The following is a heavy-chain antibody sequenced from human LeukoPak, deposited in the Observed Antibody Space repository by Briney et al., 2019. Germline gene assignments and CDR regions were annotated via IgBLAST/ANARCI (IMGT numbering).Heavy chain of an antibody. CDR3: VASPDIVAPFDY. V-gene: IGHV3-64D*09. CDR1: GFTFSSYS. CDR2: ISSNGGSK. Sequence: GGSLRLSCSASGFTFSSYSMHCVRQAPGKGLEYVSGISSNGGSKNYADSVKGRFTISRDNSKNTLYLQMSSLRPEDTAVYYCVASPDIVAPFDYWGQGTLVTVSS. J-gene: IGHJ4*02. D-gene: IGHD5-12*01.